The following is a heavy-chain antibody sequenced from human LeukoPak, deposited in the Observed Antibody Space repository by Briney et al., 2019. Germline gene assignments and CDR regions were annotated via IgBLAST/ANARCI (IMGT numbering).Heavy chain of an antibody. D-gene: IGHD6-13*01. Sequence: PSETLSLTCTVSGGSISNYYWSWIRQPPGKGLEWIGYISYSGSTNYNPSLRSRVAISEDTSRNQFSLKLNSVTAADTAVYYCARHVPSSGTVFDYWGQGTLVTVSS. CDR3: ARHVPSSGTVFDY. J-gene: IGHJ4*02. CDR2: ISYSGST. V-gene: IGHV4-59*08. CDR1: GGSISNYY.